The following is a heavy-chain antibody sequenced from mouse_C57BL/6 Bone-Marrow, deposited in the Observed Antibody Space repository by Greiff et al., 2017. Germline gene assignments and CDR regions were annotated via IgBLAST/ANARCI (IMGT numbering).Heavy chain of an antibody. CDR1: GFSLSTSGMG. CDR2: IYWDDDK. J-gene: IGHJ2*01. Sequence: QVTLKESGPGILQSSQTLSLTCSFSGFSLSTSGMGVSWIRQPSGKGLEWLAHIYWDDDKRYHPSLKSRLTISKDTSRNQVFLKITSVDTADTATYYCARRALVGGYFDYWGQGTTLTVSS. CDR3: ARRALVGGYFDY. V-gene: IGHV8-12*01. D-gene: IGHD1-1*02.